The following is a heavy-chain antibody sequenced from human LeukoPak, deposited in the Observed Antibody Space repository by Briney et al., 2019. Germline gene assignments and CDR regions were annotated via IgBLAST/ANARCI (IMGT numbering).Heavy chain of an antibody. Sequence: ASVNLSCKTSGYSFTDYYIHRVRQAPGQGHEWMRRIDPKSGGTNYAQKYQVRVAMTRDTSISTVYMELSGLRSDDTAVYYCASVAGPYATSRYDYWGQGTLVTVSS. J-gene: IGHJ4*02. D-gene: IGHD2-2*01. CDR1: GYSFTDYY. CDR2: IDPKSGGT. V-gene: IGHV1-2*02. CDR3: ASVAGPYATSRYDY.